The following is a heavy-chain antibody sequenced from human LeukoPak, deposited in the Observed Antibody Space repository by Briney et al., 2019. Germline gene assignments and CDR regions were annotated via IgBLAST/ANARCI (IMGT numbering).Heavy chain of an antibody. V-gene: IGHV1-2*02. D-gene: IGHD6-6*01. CDR3: ARAMSIAARLQTIFDY. Sequence: ASVKVSCKASGYTFTDYYMHWVRQAPGQGPEWMGWINPNSGGTNYAQKLQGRVTMTRDTSITTAYMELSRLRSDDTAVYYCARAMSIAARLQTIFDYWGQGTLVTVSS. CDR2: INPNSGGT. J-gene: IGHJ4*02. CDR1: GYTFTDYY.